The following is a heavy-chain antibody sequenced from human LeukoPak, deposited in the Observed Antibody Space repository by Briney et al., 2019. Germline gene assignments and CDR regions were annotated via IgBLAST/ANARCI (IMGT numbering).Heavy chain of an antibody. CDR2: ISPDGSGS. J-gene: IGHJ4*02. D-gene: IGHD5-18*01. CDR3: ARDFSYSQFDY. V-gene: IGHV3-7*01. CDR1: GLAFSDSF. Sequence: PGGSLRLSCAASGLAFSDSFMAWVRQAPGKGLEWGAEISPDGSGSSYVDSVAGRFTISRDNSKNALYLQMNSLRVEETAVYYCARDFSYSQFDYWGLGTLVTVSS.